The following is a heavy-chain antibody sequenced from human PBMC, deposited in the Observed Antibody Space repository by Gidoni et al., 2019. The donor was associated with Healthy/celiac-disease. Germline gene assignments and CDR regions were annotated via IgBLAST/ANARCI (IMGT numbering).Heavy chain of an antibody. J-gene: IGHJ4*02. Sequence: EVQLVESGGGLVQPGRSLRLSCAASGFTFDDYAMHWVRQAPGKGLEWVSGISWNSGSIGYADSVKGRFTISRDNAKNSLYLQMNSLRAEDTALYYCAKANMGYDWNWSGFDYWGQGTLVTVSS. CDR2: ISWNSGSI. V-gene: IGHV3-9*01. D-gene: IGHD1-7*01. CDR1: GFTFDDYA. CDR3: AKANMGYDWNWSGFDY.